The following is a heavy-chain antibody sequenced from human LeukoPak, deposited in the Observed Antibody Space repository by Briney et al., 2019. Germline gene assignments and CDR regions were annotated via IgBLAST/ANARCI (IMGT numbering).Heavy chain of an antibody. CDR1: GFTVSSNY. CDR2: IYSGGST. V-gene: IGHV3-53*01. CDR3: ARAGQWPNFYYFDY. J-gene: IGHJ4*02. Sequence: QPGGSLRLSCAASGFTVSSNYISWVRQAPGKGLEWVSVIYSGGSTSYADSVKGRFTISRDNSKNTLYLQMNSLRADDTAVYYCARAGQWPNFYYFDYWGQGTLLTVSS. D-gene: IGHD6-19*01.